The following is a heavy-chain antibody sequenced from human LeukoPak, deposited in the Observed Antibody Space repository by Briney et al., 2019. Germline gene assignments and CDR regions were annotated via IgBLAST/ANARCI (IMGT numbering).Heavy chain of an antibody. CDR3: ARDDSSSSRNY. CDR2: IKQDGSEK. CDR1: GFTFSSYG. Sequence: GGTLRLSCAASGFTFSSYGMSWVRQAPGKGLEWVANIKQDGSEKYYVDSVKGRFTISRDNAKNSLYLQMNSLRAEDTAVYYCARDDSSSSRNYWGQGTLVTVSS. D-gene: IGHD6-6*01. J-gene: IGHJ4*02. V-gene: IGHV3-7*01.